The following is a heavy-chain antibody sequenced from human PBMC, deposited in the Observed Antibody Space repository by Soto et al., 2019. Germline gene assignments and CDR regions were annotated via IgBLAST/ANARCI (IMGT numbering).Heavy chain of an antibody. Sequence: ESLTISCATSGHSFTPYWISWVRQMPGKGLEWMGAIDPRDSYTKYSPSFQDHVTISVDKSISTAYLQWNSLKASDTAIYYCAREKSDLELFNWLDPWGQGTLVTVSS. CDR2: IDPRDSYT. CDR3: AREKSDLELFNWLDP. J-gene: IGHJ5*02. D-gene: IGHD1-7*01. V-gene: IGHV5-10-1*01. CDR1: GHSFTPYW.